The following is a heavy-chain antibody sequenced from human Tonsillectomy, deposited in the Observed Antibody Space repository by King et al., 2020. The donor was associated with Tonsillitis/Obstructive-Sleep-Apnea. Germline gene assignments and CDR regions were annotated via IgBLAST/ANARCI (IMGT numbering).Heavy chain of an antibody. V-gene: IGHV3-64D*06. CDR1: GFTFSRFP. J-gene: IGHJ4*02. Sequence: VQLVESGGGLVQPGGSLRLSCSGSGFTFSRFPIHWVRQAPGKGLEYVSGINDNGGSKYYADSVKGRFTISRDNYKNTVYLQMSSMRVEDTVIYYCVSSIQFVEWKRVFDYWGQGTLVTVSS. CDR2: INDNGGSK. D-gene: IGHD3-3*01. CDR3: VSSIQFVEWKRVFDY.